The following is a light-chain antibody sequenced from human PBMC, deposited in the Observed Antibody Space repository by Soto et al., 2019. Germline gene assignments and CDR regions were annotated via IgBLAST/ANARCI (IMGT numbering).Light chain of an antibody. CDR1: QSFSSNS. J-gene: IGKJ1*01. V-gene: IGKV3-20*01. CDR3: QHFGTTPWT. Sequence: DIVLTQSPGTLSVSPGERATLSCRASQSFSSNSLAWYQQKPGQAPRLLIYGTSNRATGVPDRFSGSGSGTDFTLTISRLEPEDFAMYYCQHFGTTPWTFGQGTKVEIK. CDR2: GTS.